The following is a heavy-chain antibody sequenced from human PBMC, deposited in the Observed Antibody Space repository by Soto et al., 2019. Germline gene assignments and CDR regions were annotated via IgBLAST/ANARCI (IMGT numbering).Heavy chain of an antibody. CDR1: SGSFIPYD. CDR3: ARDKITGIFDY. V-gene: IGHV4-34*01. CDR2: INHSGST. D-gene: IGHD2-8*02. Sequence: SETLSLTCAVYSGSFIPYDWTWILQPPVTGLEWIGEINHSGSTNYNPSLKSRVTISVDTSKNQFSLNLTSVTAADTAVYYCARDKITGIFDYWGQGTLVTVSS. J-gene: IGHJ4*02.